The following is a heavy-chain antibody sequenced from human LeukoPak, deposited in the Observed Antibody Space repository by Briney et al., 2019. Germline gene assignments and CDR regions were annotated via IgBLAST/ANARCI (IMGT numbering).Heavy chain of an antibody. J-gene: IGHJ4*02. D-gene: IGHD3-9*01. V-gene: IGHV4-30-4*01. CDR2: IYYSGST. CDR3: ARSPTTGPDDY. Sequence: SETLSLTCTVSGGSISSGDYYWSWIRQPPGKGLEWIGYIYYSGSTYYNPSLKSRVTISVNTSKNQFSLKLSSVTAADTAVYYCARSPTTGPDDYWGQGTLVTVSS. CDR1: GGSISSGDYY.